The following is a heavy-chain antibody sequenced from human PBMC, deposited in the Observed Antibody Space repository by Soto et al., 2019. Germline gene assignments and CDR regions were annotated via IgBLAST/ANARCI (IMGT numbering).Heavy chain of an antibody. CDR1: GYTFTGYY. Sequence: GASVKVSCKASGYTFTGYYMHWVRQAPGQGLEWMGWINPNSGGTNYAQKFQGWVTMTRDTSISTAYMELSRLRSDDTAVYYCARDLTRSTYCTNGVCYIPRSSLYYYYGMDVWGQGTTVTVSS. CDR2: INPNSGGT. V-gene: IGHV1-2*04. CDR3: ARDLTRSTYCTNGVCYIPRSSLYYYYGMDV. D-gene: IGHD2-8*01. J-gene: IGHJ6*02.